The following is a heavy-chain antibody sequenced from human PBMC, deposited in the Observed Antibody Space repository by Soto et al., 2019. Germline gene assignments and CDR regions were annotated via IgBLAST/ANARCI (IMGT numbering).Heavy chain of an antibody. V-gene: IGHV1-18*01. Sequence: ASVKVSCKASGHTFTSYAISWVRQAPGQGLEWMGWISAYNGDTNYAQKFQGRVTMTTDTSTSTAYMELRSLRSDDTAVYYCARGRGVPPTMIVPWGQGTLVTVSS. D-gene: IGHD3-22*01. CDR1: GHTFTSYA. J-gene: IGHJ5*02. CDR3: ARGRGVPPTMIVP. CDR2: ISAYNGDT.